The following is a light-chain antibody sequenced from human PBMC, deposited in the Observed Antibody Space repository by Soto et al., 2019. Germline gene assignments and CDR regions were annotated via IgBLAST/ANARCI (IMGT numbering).Light chain of an antibody. CDR2: GAS. CDR3: QQYGGSPPT. CDR1: QSVSSNY. V-gene: IGKV3-20*01. J-gene: IGKJ1*01. Sequence: EIVLTQSPGTLSSSPGERATLSCRASQSVSSNYLAWYQRKPGQAPRLLIYGASNRATDIPYRVIGSGSGTYFTLTITRLEPDDFARYYCQQYGGSPPTFGQGTKVEIK.